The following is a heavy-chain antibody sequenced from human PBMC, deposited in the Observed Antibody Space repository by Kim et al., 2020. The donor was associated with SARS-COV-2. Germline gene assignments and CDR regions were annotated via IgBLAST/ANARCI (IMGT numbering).Heavy chain of an antibody. D-gene: IGHD3-10*01. V-gene: IGHV3-74*01. CDR1: GFTFSSYW. J-gene: IGHJ6*02. Sequence: GGSLRLSCAASGFTFSSYWMHWVRQAPGKGLVWVSRLNADGSSTAYADSVKGRFTISRDNAKNTLYLQMDSLRADDTAVYYCASRGFGSGSYYVRGGMDVWCQGTTVTVSS. CDR2: LNADGSST. CDR3: ASRGFGSGSYYVRGGMDV.